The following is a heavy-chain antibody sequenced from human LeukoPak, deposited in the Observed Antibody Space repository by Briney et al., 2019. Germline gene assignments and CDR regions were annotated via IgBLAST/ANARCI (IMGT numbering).Heavy chain of an antibody. V-gene: IGHV3-23*01. D-gene: IGHD2-2*01. J-gene: IGHJ4*02. Sequence: PGGSLRLSCVASGLTLSNSAMTWVRQAPGKGLEWVSILTGDGPGTFYADSVKGRFSISRDISTNTLYLQMNSLGVDDTALYYCATVGGYCPSSNCYAYFDYWGQGSLVTVSS. CDR2: LTGDGPGT. CDR1: GLTLSNSA. CDR3: ATVGGYCPSSNCYAYFDY.